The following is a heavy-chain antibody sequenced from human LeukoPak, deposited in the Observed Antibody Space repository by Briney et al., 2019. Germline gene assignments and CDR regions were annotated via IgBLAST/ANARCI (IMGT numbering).Heavy chain of an antibody. D-gene: IGHD3-16*01. CDR2: INPNSGGT. V-gene: IGHV1-2*02. CDR3: ARVLTVGRGPLAAFDI. J-gene: IGHJ3*02. Sequence: GASVKVSCKASGYTFTSYDINWVRQAPGQGLEWMGWINPNSGGTNYAQKFQGRVTMTRDTSISTAYMELSRLRSDDTAVYYCARVLTVGRGPLAAFDIWGQGTMVTVSS. CDR1: GYTFTSYD.